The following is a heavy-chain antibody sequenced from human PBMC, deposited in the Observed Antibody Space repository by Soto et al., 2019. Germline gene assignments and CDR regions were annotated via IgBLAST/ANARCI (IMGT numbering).Heavy chain of an antibody. J-gene: IGHJ5*02. CDR3: ARDGDPQAAFWSGPLGGGRFDP. CDR1: GGTFGNSA. CDR2: IVPMFGTA. Sequence: QVQLVQSGAEVKKPGSSVNVSCKTSGGTFGNSAVTWVRQAPGQGLEWLGGIVPMFGTANYAQKFQGRVTSTADESTITAYMELRSLNTDDTAVYYCARDGDPQAAFWSGPLGGGRFDPWGQGTLVT. V-gene: IGHV1-69*12. D-gene: IGHD3-3*01.